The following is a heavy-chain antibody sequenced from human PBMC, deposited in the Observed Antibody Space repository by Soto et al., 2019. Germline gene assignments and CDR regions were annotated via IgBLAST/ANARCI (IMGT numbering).Heavy chain of an antibody. J-gene: IGHJ4*02. CDR2: INPNNGGT. CDR1: GYTFTGYF. D-gene: IGHD3-16*02. CDR3: ARGTKLWFPNFDY. V-gene: IGHV1-2*02. Sequence: ASVKVSCKFSGYTFTGYFLHWVRQAPGQGLEWMGWINPNNGGTNYAQKFQGRVTMTRDTSISTAYMELNRLKSDETAVFYCARGTKLWFPNFDYWGQGTLVTVSS.